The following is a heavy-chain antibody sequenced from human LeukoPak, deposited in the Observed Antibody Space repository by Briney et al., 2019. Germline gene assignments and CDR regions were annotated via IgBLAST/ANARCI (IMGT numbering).Heavy chain of an antibody. V-gene: IGHV1-46*01. D-gene: IGHD3-10*01. Sequence: ASVKVSCKASGYTFTGYYMHWVRQAPGQGLEWMGIINPSGGSTSYAQKFQGRVTMTRDMSTSTVYMELSSLRSEDTAVYYCARGAKTYYYGSGSYFFGYWGQGTLVTVSS. J-gene: IGHJ4*02. CDR1: GYTFTGYY. CDR2: INPSGGST. CDR3: ARGAKTYYYGSGSYFFGY.